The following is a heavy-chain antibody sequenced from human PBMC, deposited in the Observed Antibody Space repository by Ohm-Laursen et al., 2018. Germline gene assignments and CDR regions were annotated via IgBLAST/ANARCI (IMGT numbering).Heavy chain of an antibody. CDR3: ARSGDYSSTWYGWFDP. CDR1: GGSISSYH. D-gene: IGHD6-13*01. V-gene: IGHV4-59*07. CDR2: IHYSGRT. Sequence: SDTLSLTCTVSGGSISSYHWNWIRQPPGKGLEWIGYIHYSGRTNYNPSLKSGVTISVDTSKNQFSLKLTSVTAADTAVYYCARSGDYSSTWYGWFDPWGQGTLVTVSS. J-gene: IGHJ5*02.